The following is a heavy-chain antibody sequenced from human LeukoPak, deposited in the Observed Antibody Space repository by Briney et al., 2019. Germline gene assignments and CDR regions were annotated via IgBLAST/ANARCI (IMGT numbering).Heavy chain of an antibody. CDR2: IIPILGIA. V-gene: IGHV1-69*04. CDR3: ARDLGGLATRGY. D-gene: IGHD5-12*01. J-gene: IGHJ4*02. Sequence: GASVKVSCKASGGTFSSYAISWVRQAPGQGLEWMGRIIPILGIANYAQKSQGRVTITADKSTSTAYMELSSLRSKDTAVYYCARDLGGLATRGYWGQGTLVTVSS. CDR1: GGTFSSYA.